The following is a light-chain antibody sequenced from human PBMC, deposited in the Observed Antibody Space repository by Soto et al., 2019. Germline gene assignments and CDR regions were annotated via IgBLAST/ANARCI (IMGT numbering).Light chain of an antibody. CDR1: QDIRYD. J-gene: IGKJ5*01. V-gene: IGKV1-6*02. CDR2: AAS. CDR3: LQHYNFSWT. Sequence: AIQIPKSRPSLSPGGGPRVTIYRRTSQDIRYDLGWYQQKPGEAPKHLIFAASNLQSGVPSRFRGSGSGTDFTLAISSLQPEDFATYYCLQHYNFSWTFAQGTRLEIK.